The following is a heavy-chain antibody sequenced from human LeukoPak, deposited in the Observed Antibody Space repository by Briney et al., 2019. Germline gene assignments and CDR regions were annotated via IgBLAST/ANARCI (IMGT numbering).Heavy chain of an antibody. CDR2: ISYDGSNK. J-gene: IGHJ4*02. D-gene: IGHD5-12*01. Sequence: PGGSLRLSCAASGFTFSSYAMHWVRQAPGKGLEWVAVISYDGSNKYYADSVKGRFTISRDNSENTLYLQMNSLRAEDTAVYYCATAGGATAYWGQGTLVTVSS. V-gene: IGHV3-30-3*01. CDR3: ATAGGATAY. CDR1: GFTFSSYA.